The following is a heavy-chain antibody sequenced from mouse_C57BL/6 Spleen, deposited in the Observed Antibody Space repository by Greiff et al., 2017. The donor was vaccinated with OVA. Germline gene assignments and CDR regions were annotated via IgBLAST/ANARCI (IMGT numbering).Heavy chain of an antibody. V-gene: IGHV5-16*01. CDR2: INYDGSST. Sequence: EVMLVESEGGLVQPGSSMKLSCTASGFTFSDYYMAWVRQVPEKGLEWVANINYDGSSTYYLDSLKSRFIISRDNAKNILYLQMSSLKSEDTATYYCARGTQYYGSSYDYWGQGTTLTVSS. D-gene: IGHD1-1*01. CDR1: GFTFSDYY. CDR3: ARGTQYYGSSYDY. J-gene: IGHJ2*01.